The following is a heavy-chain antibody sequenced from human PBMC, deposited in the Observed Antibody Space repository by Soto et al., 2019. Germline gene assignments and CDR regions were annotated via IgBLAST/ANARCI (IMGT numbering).Heavy chain of an antibody. D-gene: IGHD1-20*01. V-gene: IGHV3-11*06. J-gene: IGHJ4*02. Sequence: YAGSAVIPRAHCKHWIRPLPGKEQEWVSYISGSSRYTNFADSVKGRFTISRDNAKTSLYLQMNSLRAEATAVYYCAMYTRAWHYYDSCGLGT. CDR3: AMYTRAWHYYDS. CDR2: ISGSSRYT. CDR1: AVIPRAHC.